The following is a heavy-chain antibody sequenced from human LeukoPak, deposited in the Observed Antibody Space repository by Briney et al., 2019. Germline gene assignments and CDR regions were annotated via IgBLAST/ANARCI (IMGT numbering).Heavy chain of an antibody. V-gene: IGHV4-30-4*08. CDR2: IYYSGSI. CDR1: GGSISSGDDY. Sequence: SETLSLTCTVPGGSISSGDDYWSWIRQPPGKGLEWIGYIYYSGSIYYNPSLKSRVTISVDTSKNQFSLKLSSVTAADTAVYYCARVDYVDTAMVTNYWGQGTLVTVSS. J-gene: IGHJ4*02. D-gene: IGHD5-18*01. CDR3: ARVDYVDTAMVTNY.